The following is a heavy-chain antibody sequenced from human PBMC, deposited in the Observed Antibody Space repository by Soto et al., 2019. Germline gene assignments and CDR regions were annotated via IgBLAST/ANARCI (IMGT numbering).Heavy chain of an antibody. CDR3: ARHEYSPYYFYNYGMDV. CDR2: IYPSDSDA. V-gene: IGHV5-51*01. J-gene: IGHJ6*02. Sequence: GESLKISCKTSGYRFTDYWIGWVRQMPGKGLEWMGIIYPSDSDARYSPSFQGQVTISADKSISTAYLQWSNLKASDAAIYYCARHEYSPYYFYNYGMDVWGQGTTVTVSS. CDR1: GYRFTDYW. D-gene: IGHD5-12*01.